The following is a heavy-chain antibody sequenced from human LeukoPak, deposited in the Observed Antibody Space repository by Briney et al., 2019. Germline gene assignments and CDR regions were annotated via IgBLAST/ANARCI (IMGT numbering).Heavy chain of an antibody. CDR3: TKGTIWLPFDY. J-gene: IGHJ4*02. Sequence: GGSLRLSCAAPGFTFSNYAMSWARLAPGKGLEWVSAISGSGGSTYYADSVKGRFTISRDNSKNTLYLQMNSLRAEDTAVYYCTKGTIWLPFDYWGQGTLVTVSS. CDR2: ISGSGGST. CDR1: GFTFSNYA. V-gene: IGHV3-23*01. D-gene: IGHD5-18*01.